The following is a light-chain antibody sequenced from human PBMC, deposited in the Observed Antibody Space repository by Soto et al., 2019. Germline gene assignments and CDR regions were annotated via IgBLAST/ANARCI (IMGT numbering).Light chain of an antibody. Sequence: QSALTQPASVSGSPGQSITISCTGTSSDVGGYKYVSWYQQHPGKAPKLMIYEVSNRPSGVSNRFSGSKSGNTASLTISGLQAEDEADYYCAAWDDTLKRYVFGTGTKLTVL. CDR3: AAWDDTLKRYV. J-gene: IGLJ1*01. V-gene: IGLV2-14*01. CDR2: EVS. CDR1: SSDVGGYKY.